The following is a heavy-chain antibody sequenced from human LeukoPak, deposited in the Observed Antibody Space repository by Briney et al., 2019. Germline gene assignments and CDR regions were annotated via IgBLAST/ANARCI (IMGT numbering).Heavy chain of an antibody. D-gene: IGHD4-23*01. Sequence: PGGSLRLSCAASGFTFSSYWMHWVRQAPGKGLVWVSGTNTDGSSTMYADSVKGRFTIARDNAKNTLYLQMNSLRAEDTAVYYCYGANAEHWGQGNLVTVSS. V-gene: IGHV3-74*03. CDR3: YGANAEH. CDR1: GFTFSSYW. J-gene: IGHJ1*01. CDR2: TNTDGSST.